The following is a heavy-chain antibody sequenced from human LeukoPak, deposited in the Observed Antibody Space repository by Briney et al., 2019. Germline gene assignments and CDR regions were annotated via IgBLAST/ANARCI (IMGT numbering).Heavy chain of an antibody. J-gene: IGHJ4*02. Sequence: GASVKVSCKTSGYSFTGYYMHWVRQAPGQGLEWMGWINPNSGGTNYAQKFQGRVTMTRDTSISAVYMELNRLRSEDTAVYYCAREIGPRQLHLWGSAFDYWGQGTLVTVSS. V-gene: IGHV1-2*02. CDR1: GYSFTGYY. CDR3: AREIGPRQLHLWGSAFDY. CDR2: INPNSGGT. D-gene: IGHD5-18*01.